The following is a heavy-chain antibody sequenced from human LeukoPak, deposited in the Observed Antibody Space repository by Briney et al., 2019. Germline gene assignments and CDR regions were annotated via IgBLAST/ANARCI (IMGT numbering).Heavy chain of an antibody. CDR3: ATNPPSSTSRSYYYHGMDV. J-gene: IGHJ6*02. CDR2: IWYDGSNK. D-gene: IGHD2-2*01. V-gene: IGHV3-33*03. CDR1: GFTFSSYG. Sequence: PGGSLRLSCAASGFTFSSYGMHWVRQAPGKGLEWVAVIWYDGSNKYYADSVKGRFTISRDNAKNSLYLQMNSLRAEDTAVYYCATNPPSSTSRSYYYHGMDVWGQGTTVTVSS.